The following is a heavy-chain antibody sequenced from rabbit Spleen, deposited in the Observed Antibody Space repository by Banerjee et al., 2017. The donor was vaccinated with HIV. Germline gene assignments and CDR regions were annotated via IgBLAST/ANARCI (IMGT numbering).Heavy chain of an antibody. V-gene: IGHV1S7*01. CDR1: GFTLSSYY. J-gene: IGHJ4*01. CDR2: IEPIFGNT. Sequence: QVKESGGGLVQPGGSLKLSCKASGFTLSSYYMNWVRQAPGKGLEWIGYIEPIFGNTYYANWVNGRFTISSHNAQNTLYLQLSSLTAADTATYFCTRDGAGGSYFALWGPGTLVTVS. CDR3: TRDGAGGSYFAL. D-gene: IGHD8-1*01.